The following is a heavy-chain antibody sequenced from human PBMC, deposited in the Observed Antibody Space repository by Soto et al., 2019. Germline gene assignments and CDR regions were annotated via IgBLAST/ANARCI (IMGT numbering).Heavy chain of an antibody. V-gene: IGHV3-21*03. CDR1: GFTFSTYT. CDR3: AHMIEGAFFDH. CDR2: IRTNSTYR. D-gene: IGHD2-21*01. Sequence: PGGSLRLSXAASGFTFSTYTLAWVRQAPGKGLEWVSSIRTNSTYRFYADSVKGRFIISRDNAKLSLYLQMNRLRAEDTATYYCAHMIEGAFFDHWGQGTLVTVSS. J-gene: IGHJ4*02.